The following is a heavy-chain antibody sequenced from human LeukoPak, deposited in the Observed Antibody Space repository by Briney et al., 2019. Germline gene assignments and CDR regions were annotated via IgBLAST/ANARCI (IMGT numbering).Heavy chain of an antibody. CDR2: IRYDGSNK. V-gene: IGHV3-30*02. Sequence: GGSLRLSCAASGFTFSSYGMHWVRQAPGKGLEWVAFIRYDGSNKYYADSVKGRFTISRDNSKNTLYLQMNSLRAEDTAVYYCAKCGIAAAGGGVRYYFDYWGQGALVTVSS. CDR3: AKCGIAAAGGGVRYYFDY. J-gene: IGHJ4*02. CDR1: GFTFSSYG. D-gene: IGHD6-13*01.